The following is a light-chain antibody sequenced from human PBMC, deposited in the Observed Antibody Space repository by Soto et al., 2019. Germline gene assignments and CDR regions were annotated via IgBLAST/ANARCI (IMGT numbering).Light chain of an antibody. Sequence: QSVLTQPASMSGSPGQSITISCTGTSSDVGGYNYVSWYQQQSGKAPKLMIHEVSNRPSGVSNRFSGSKSGNTASLTISGLQADDEADYYCNSHTSSNTRVFGTGTKVTVL. J-gene: IGLJ1*01. V-gene: IGLV2-14*01. CDR2: EVS. CDR3: NSHTSSNTRV. CDR1: SSDVGGYNY.